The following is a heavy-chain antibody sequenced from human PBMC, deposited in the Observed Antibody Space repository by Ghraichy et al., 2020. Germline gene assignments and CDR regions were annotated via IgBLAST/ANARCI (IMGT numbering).Heavy chain of an antibody. D-gene: IGHD6-19*01. CDR3: TTGDNSGSIHAFDF. CDR1: GFSFSDVW. CDR2: IKRETDGGST. Sequence: GESLNISCAASGFSFSDVWMTWVRQAPGKGLEWVGRIKRETDGGSTDYAAPVKGRFTISRDDSKNTLYLQMNSLKIEDTAFYYCTTGDNSGSIHAFDFWGQGTMVTVSS. V-gene: IGHV3-15*01. J-gene: IGHJ3*01.